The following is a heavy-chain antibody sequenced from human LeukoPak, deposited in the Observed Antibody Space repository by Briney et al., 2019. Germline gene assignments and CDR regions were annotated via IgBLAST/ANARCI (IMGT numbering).Heavy chain of an antibody. J-gene: IGHJ4*02. CDR3: AKDGWFGELLSSIDY. Sequence: GGSLRLSCAASGFTFSSYAMSWVRQAPGKGLEWVSVISGSGGSTYYADSVKGRFTSSRDNSKKALYLQMNSLRAEDTAVYYCAKDGWFGELLSSIDYWGQGTLVTASS. CDR2: ISGSGGST. CDR1: GFTFSSYA. D-gene: IGHD3-10*01. V-gene: IGHV3-23*01.